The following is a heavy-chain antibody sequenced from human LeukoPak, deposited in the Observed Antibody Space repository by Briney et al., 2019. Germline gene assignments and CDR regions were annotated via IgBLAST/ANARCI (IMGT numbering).Heavy chain of an antibody. V-gene: IGHV1-2*02. CDR3: AGRTAVGGIRFFDY. D-gene: IGHD6-19*01. CDR2: INANSGGT. CDR1: GYAFTAYY. J-gene: IGHJ4*02. Sequence: ASVKVSCKASGYAFTAYYIHWVRQAPGQGLEWMGWINANSGGTFYARKFQGRVTMTRDTSISTTYMELSRLTSDDTAVYYCAGRTAVGGIRFFDYWGQGTLVTVSS.